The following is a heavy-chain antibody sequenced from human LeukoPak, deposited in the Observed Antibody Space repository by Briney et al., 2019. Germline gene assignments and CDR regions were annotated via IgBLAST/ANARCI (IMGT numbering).Heavy chain of an antibody. CDR1: GYTFTSYG. V-gene: IGHV1-18*04. CDR3: ARDSLAAAGRDYYYYGMDV. CDR2: ISDYNGNT. Sequence: ASVKVSCKASGYTFTSYGISWVRQAPGQGLEWMGWISDYNGNTNYAQKLQGRVTMTTDTSTSTAYMELRSLRSDDTAVYYCARDSLAAAGRDYYYYGMDVWGKGTTVTVSS. D-gene: IGHD6-13*01. J-gene: IGHJ6*04.